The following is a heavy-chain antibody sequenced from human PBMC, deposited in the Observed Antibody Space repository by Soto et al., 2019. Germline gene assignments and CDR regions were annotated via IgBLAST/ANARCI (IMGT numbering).Heavy chain of an antibody. V-gene: IGHV1-69*12. CDR3: AREEITMVRGVIITGRFDP. J-gene: IGHJ5*02. CDR1: GGTSSSYA. Sequence: QVQLVQSGAEVKKPGSSVKVSCKASGGTSSSYAISWVRQAPGQGLEWMGGIIPIFGTANYAQKFQGRVTITADESTSTAYMELSSLRSEDTAVYYCAREEITMVRGVIITGRFDPWGQGTLVTVSS. CDR2: IIPIFGTA. D-gene: IGHD3-10*01.